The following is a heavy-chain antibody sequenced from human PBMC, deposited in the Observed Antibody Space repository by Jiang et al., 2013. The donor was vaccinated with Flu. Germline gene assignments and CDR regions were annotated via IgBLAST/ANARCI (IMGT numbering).Heavy chain of an antibody. Sequence: VQLVESGAEVKKPGASVKVSCKASGYTFISYGISWVRQAPGQGLEWMGWISAYTGNTNYARKLQGRVTMTTDASTSTTYMELTSLRSDDTAVYYCARDRNWFSTSSKAPFDYWAREPWSPSPQ. J-gene: IGHJ4*02. CDR2: ISAYTGNT. V-gene: IGHV1-18*04. D-gene: IGHD6-6*01. CDR1: GYTFISYG. CDR3: ARDRNWFSTSSKAPFDY.